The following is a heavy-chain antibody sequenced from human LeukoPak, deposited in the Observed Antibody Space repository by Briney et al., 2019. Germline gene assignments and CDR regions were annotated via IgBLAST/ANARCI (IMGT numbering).Heavy chain of an antibody. Sequence: GESLKISCKGSGYSFTSYWIGGVRPMPGKGLEWMGIIYPGDFDIRYSPSFQGNVTISADKYISTAYLQWSSLKASDTAMYYCASGGYTGYGRYFDYWGQGTLVTVSS. J-gene: IGHJ4*02. CDR1: GYSFTSYW. V-gene: IGHV5-51*01. D-gene: IGHD5-12*01. CDR3: ASGGYTGYGRYFDY. CDR2: IYPGDFDI.